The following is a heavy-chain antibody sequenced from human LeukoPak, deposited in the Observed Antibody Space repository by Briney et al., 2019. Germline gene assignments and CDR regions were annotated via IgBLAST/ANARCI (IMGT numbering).Heavy chain of an antibody. V-gene: IGHV3-21*01. Sequence: SCKASGFTFSSYSMNWVRQAPGKGLEWVSSISSSSSYIYYADSVKGRFTISRDNAKNSLYLQMNSLRAEDTAVYYCATPEGGGGWGQGTLVTVSS. D-gene: IGHD2-15*01. CDR2: ISSSSSYI. J-gene: IGHJ4*02. CDR3: ATPEGGGG. CDR1: GFTFSSYS.